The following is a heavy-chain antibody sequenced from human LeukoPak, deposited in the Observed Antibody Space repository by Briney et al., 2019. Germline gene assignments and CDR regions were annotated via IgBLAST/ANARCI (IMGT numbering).Heavy chain of an antibody. Sequence: SETLSLTCTVSGGSISSSSYYWGWIRQPPGKGLEWIGSIYYSGSTYYNPSLKSRVTISVDTSKNQFSLKLSSVTAADTAVYYCARPYCSSTSCYTGGWFDPWGQGTVVTVSS. CDR3: ARPYCSSTSCYTGGWFDP. V-gene: IGHV4-39*01. D-gene: IGHD2-2*02. CDR2: IYYSGST. J-gene: IGHJ5*02. CDR1: GGSISSSSYY.